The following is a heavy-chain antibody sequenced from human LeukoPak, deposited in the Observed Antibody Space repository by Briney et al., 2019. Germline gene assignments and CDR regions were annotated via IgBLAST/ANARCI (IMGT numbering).Heavy chain of an antibody. J-gene: IGHJ6*03. Sequence: PSQTLSLTCTVSGGSISSYYWTWIRQPAGKGLEYLGRIHASGNTYYNPSLNSRVAISIDTSKNQFSLKVNSVAAADTAVYYCARDLGYGYYFYYYLDVWGKGTTVTVSS. V-gene: IGHV4-61*02. D-gene: IGHD5-18*01. CDR3: ARDLGYGYYFYYYLDV. CDR1: GGSISSYY. CDR2: IHASGNT.